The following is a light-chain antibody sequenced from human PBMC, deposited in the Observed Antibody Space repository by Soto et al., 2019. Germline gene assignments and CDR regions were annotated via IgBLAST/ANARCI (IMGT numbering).Light chain of an antibody. J-gene: IGKJ1*01. Sequence: ALQMTQSPSSLSASVGDRVTITCRASQGIRNDLGWYQQKPGKAPKLLIYAASSLQSGVPSRFSGSGSGTDFTLTISSLQPEDFETYYWLQYYNYPPTFGQGTKVEIK. V-gene: IGKV1-6*01. CDR2: AAS. CDR3: LQYYNYPPT. CDR1: QGIRND.